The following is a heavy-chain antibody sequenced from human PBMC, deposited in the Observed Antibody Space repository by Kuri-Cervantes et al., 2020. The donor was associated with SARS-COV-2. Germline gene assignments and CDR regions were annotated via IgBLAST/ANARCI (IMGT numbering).Heavy chain of an antibody. D-gene: IGHD2-21*01. CDR2: MNPSSGNT. CDR1: GYTFTSYD. J-gene: IGHJ4*02. V-gene: IGHV1-8*02. CDR3: YCAPKEGFAS. Sequence: ASVKVSCKASGYTFTSYDINWVRQATGQGLEWMGWMNPSSGNTGYAQKFQGRVTMTRDTSTSTVYMELSSLTSEDTAIYYCYCAPKEGFASWGQGTLVTVSS.